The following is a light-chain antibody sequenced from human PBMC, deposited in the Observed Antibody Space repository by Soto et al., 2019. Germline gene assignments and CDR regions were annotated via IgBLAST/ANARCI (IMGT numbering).Light chain of an antibody. CDR3: QQYQSYSPWT. CDR1: QGISKW. V-gene: IGKV1-5*01. Sequence: DIQMTQSPFTLSASIGDTVTITCGASQGISKWLAGHQQKPGKAPKLLIYDASNLESGVPSRFRGSGSGTEFTLTISGLQADDFATYYCQQYQSYSPWTFGQGTKV. J-gene: IGKJ1*01. CDR2: DAS.